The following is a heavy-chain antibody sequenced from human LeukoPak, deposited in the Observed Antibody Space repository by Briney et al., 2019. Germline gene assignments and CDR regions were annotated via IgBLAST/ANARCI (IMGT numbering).Heavy chain of an antibody. V-gene: IGHV3-7*03. CDR2: IKQDGSEK. D-gene: IGHD6-19*01. CDR3: AKNRSGWYYLDY. J-gene: IGHJ4*02. CDR1: GFTFSGYW. Sequence: GGSLRLSCAASGFTFSGYWMSWVHQAPGKGLEWVANIKQDGSEKSYVDSVKGRFTISRDNSKNSLYLQMNSLTVEDTAVYYCAKNRSGWYYLDYWGQGTLVTVSS.